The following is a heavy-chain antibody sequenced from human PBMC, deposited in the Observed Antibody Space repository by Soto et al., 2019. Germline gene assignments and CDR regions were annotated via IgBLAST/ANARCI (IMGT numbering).Heavy chain of an antibody. CDR1: GFSLPTDRVG. CDR3: AHAYGGRSLY. J-gene: IGHJ4*02. V-gene: IGHV2-5*02. Sequence: QITLKESGPTLVKPTQTLTLTCTFSGFSLPTDRVGVGWIRQPPGKALEWLAVIYWDDSKTYRPSLKSRLTITQDTSKNQVALTMTDMDPVDTATYYCAHAYGGRSLYWGQGTLVTFSS. D-gene: IGHD1-26*01. CDR2: IYWDDSK.